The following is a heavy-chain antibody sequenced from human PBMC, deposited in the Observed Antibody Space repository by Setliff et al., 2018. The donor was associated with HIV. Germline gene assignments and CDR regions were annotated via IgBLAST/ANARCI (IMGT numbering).Heavy chain of an antibody. CDR3: TTYASGNWHYGS. Sequence: GGSLRLSCAASGFTFDDYTMHWVRQVPGKGLEWVSFISWEGGTTDYADSVKGRFTISRDNSKKSLYLQMNSLTTEDTAVYYCTTYASGNWHYGSWGQGTLVTVSS. D-gene: IGHD3-10*01. V-gene: IGHV3-43*01. CDR1: GFTFDDYT. CDR2: ISWEGGTT. J-gene: IGHJ5*02.